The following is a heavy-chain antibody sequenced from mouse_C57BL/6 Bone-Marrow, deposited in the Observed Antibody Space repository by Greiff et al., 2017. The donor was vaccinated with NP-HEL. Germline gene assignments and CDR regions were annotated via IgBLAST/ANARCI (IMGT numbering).Heavy chain of an antibody. CDR2: INPGSGGT. CDR3: ARSDYYGSSFYWYFDV. CDR1: GYAFTNYL. D-gene: IGHD1-1*01. J-gene: IGHJ1*03. V-gene: IGHV1-54*01. Sequence: QVQLQQSGAELVRPGTSVKVSCKASGYAFTNYLIEWVKQRPGQGLEWIGVINPGSGGTNYNEKFKGKATLTADKSSSTAYMQLSSLTSEDSAVYLCARSDYYGSSFYWYFDVGGRGTTVTVSS.